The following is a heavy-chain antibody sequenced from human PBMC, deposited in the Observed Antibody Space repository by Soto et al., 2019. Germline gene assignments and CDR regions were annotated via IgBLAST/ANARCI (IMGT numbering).Heavy chain of an antibody. CDR3: SRFIMVGGWFDPNYYHGMDV. V-gene: IGHV1-18*01. CDR1: GYTFSNYG. CDR2: ISGYNGNT. J-gene: IGHJ6*02. Sequence: QVQLVQSGAEVKKPGASVTVSCKTSGYTFSNYGINWVRQAPGQGLEWMGWISGYNGNTNYAQTVQARATMTTDTSTGTVYMELRRLKSDDTAIYYCSRFIMVGGWFDPNYYHGMDVWGQGTTVTVSS. D-gene: IGHD6-19*01.